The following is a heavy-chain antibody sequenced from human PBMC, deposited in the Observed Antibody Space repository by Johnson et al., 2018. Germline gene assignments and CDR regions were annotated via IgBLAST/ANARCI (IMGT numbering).Heavy chain of an antibody. CDR2: INHSGST. V-gene: IGHV4-34*01. J-gene: IGHJ3*02. Sequence: QVQLQQWGAGLLKPSETXSLTCAVYGGSFSGYYWSWIRQPPGKGLEWIGEINHSGSTNYNPSLKSRVTISLDTSKNQFPLKLSSMTAADTAVYYCGRGRDYSKYVWGGRGAFDIWGQGTMVTVSS. CDR3: GRGRDYSKYVWGGRGAFDI. CDR1: GGSFSGYY. D-gene: IGHD4-11*01.